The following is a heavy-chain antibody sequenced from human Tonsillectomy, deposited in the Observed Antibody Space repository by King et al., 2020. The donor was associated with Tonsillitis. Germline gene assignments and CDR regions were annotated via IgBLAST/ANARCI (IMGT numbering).Heavy chain of an antibody. CDR3: ARDCGGWSYCAGDCYSFGWFDP. Sequence: QLVQSGAEVKKPGSSVKVSCKASGGTFSSYAISWVRQAPGQGLEWMGGIIPIFGTANYAQKFQGRVTITADESTSTAYMELSSLRSEDTAVYYCARDCGGWSYCAGDCYSFGWFDPWGQGTLVTVSS. CDR1: GGTFSSYA. CDR2: IIPIFGTA. D-gene: IGHD2-21*02. J-gene: IGHJ5*02. V-gene: IGHV1-69*01.